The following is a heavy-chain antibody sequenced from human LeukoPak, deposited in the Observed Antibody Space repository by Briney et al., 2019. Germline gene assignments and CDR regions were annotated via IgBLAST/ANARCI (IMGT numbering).Heavy chain of an antibody. CDR3: ARGAGYSSGWYPNWFDP. V-gene: IGHV4-59*01. CDR1: GGSISNYF. Sequence: SETLSLTCTVSGGSISNYFWTWIRQPPGKGLEWIGYIYYSGSTNYNPSLKSRVTISVDTSKNQFSLKLSSVTAADTAVYYCARGAGYSSGWYPNWFDPWGQGTLVTVSS. J-gene: IGHJ5*02. D-gene: IGHD6-19*01. CDR2: IYYSGST.